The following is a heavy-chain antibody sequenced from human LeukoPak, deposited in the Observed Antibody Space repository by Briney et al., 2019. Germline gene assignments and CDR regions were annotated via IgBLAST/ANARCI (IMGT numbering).Heavy chain of an antibody. D-gene: IGHD5-12*01. CDR2: ITWNGDST. CDR1: GFTFDDYN. V-gene: IGHV3-43*01. J-gene: IGHJ6*03. Sequence: GGSLRLSCAASGFTFDDYNMHWVRQAPGKGLEGVSLITWNGDSTYYVDSVEGRFTISRDNSKNSLYLQMNSLRTEDTALYYCAKDKWLRGYYYYYMDVWGKGTTVTVSS. CDR3: AKDKWLRGYYYYYMDV.